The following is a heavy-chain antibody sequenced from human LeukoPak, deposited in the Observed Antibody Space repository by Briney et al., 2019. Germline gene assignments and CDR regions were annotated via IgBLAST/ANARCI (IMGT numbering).Heavy chain of an antibody. V-gene: IGHV4-30-4*01. D-gene: IGHD3-16*01. CDR3: ARGKRTYYDYVWGSYWPGRWFDP. CDR2: IYYSGST. J-gene: IGHJ5*02. CDR1: GVSISSGDYY. Sequence: SQTLSLTCTVSGVSISSGDYYWRWLRQPPGKGLEWIGYIYYSGSTYYNPSLKSRVTISVDTSKNQFSLKLSSVTAADTAVYYCARGKRTYYDYVWGSYWPGRWFDPWGQGTLVTVSS.